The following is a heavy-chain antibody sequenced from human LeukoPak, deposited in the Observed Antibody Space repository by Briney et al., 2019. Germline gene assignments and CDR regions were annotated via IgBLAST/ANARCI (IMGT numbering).Heavy chain of an antibody. CDR1: GGSISSYY. Sequence: PSETLSLTCTVSGGSISSYYWTWIRQPAGKGLEWIGRIYTIGSTNYNPSLKSRVTISVDTSKNQFSLNLSSVTAADTAVYYCARDRREMATRYYYYYYMDVWGKGTTVTVSS. CDR2: IYTIGST. CDR3: ARDRREMATRYYYYYYMDV. D-gene: IGHD5-24*01. V-gene: IGHV4-4*07. J-gene: IGHJ6*03.